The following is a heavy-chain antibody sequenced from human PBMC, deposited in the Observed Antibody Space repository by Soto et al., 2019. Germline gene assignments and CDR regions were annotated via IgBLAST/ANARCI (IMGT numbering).Heavy chain of an antibody. CDR2: INPNSGGT. D-gene: IGHD3-22*01. CDR1: GYTFTGYY. V-gene: IGHV1-2*02. Sequence: ASVKVSCKASGYTFTGYYMHWVRQAPGQGLEWMGWINPNSGGTNYAQKFQGRVTMTRDTSISTAYMELSRLRSDDTAVYYCARDVKDYYDSSGYYPLFDYWGQGXLVTV. J-gene: IGHJ4*02. CDR3: ARDVKDYYDSSGYYPLFDY.